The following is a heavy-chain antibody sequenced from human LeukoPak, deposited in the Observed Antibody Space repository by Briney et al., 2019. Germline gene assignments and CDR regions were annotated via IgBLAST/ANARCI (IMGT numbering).Heavy chain of an antibody. Sequence: PSETLSLTCAVYGGSFSGYYWSWVRQPPGKGLEWIGEINHSGTTNYNPSLKSRVTISVDTSKNQFPLKLSSVTAADTAVYYCARGSDYYYGMDVWGQGTTVTVSS. CDR3: ARGSDYYYGMDV. J-gene: IGHJ6*02. V-gene: IGHV4-34*01. CDR2: INHSGTT. CDR1: GGSFSGYY.